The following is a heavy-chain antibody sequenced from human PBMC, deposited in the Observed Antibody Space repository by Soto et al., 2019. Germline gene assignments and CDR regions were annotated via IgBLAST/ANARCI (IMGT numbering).Heavy chain of an antibody. Sequence: EVQLVESGGGLVQPGGSLRLSCAASGFTFSSYAMHWVRQAPGKGLEYVSAISSNGGSTYYANSVKGRFTISRDNSKNTLYLQMGSLRAEDMAVYYCARGERYYYDSSGFYYYYGMDVWGQGTTVTVSS. V-gene: IGHV3-64*01. CDR3: ARGERYYYDSSGFYYYYGMDV. J-gene: IGHJ6*02. D-gene: IGHD3-22*01. CDR2: ISSNGGST. CDR1: GFTFSSYA.